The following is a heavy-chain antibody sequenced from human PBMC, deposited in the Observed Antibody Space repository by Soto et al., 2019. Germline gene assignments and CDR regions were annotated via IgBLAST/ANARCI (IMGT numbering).Heavy chain of an antibody. D-gene: IGHD3-16*01. J-gene: IGHJ4*02. Sequence: TDTLSRTCAVSGSSIRSNNWWSWVRQPPGKGLEWIGEIYHSGVTNYNPSLKSRVTISVDKSKIQFSLKLSSLTAADTAVYYCARISAYHFDYWGQGTLVT. CDR3: ARISAYHFDY. V-gene: IGHV4-4*02. CDR1: GSSIRSNNW. CDR2: IYHSGVT.